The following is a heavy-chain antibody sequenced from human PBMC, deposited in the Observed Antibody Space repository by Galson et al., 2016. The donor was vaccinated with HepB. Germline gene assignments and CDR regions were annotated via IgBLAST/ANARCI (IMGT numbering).Heavy chain of an antibody. D-gene: IGHD5-24*01. J-gene: IGHJ4*02. CDR2: IYWDDDK. CDR1: GFSLSSTGVG. V-gene: IGHV2-5*02. CDR3: AYAYSGYTKQRPSFFYF. Sequence: PALVKPTQTLTLTCSFSGFSLSSTGVGVGWIRQPPGKALEWLALIYWDDDKRFSPSLESRLTVTRDTSGNRVVLTLTNVDPGDTGTYFCAYAYSGYTKQRPSFFYFWGQGALVTVSS.